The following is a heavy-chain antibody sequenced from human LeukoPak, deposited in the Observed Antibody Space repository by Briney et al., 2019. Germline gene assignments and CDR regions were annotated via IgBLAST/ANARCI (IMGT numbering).Heavy chain of an antibody. CDR1: GFTFGSYA. Sequence: GGSLRLSCAASGFTFGSYAMHWVRQAPGKGLEWVALISYDGSNKYYADSVKGRFTISRDNSKNTLYLQMNSLRPEDTAVYYCAREAEANDYWGQGTLVTVSS. V-gene: IGHV3-30*04. CDR3: AREAEANDY. CDR2: ISYDGSNK. J-gene: IGHJ4*02.